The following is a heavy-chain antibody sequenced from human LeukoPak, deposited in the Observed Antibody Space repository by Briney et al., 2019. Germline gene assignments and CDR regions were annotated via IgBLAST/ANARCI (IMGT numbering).Heavy chain of an antibody. Sequence: GGSLRLSCAASTFTFSSYWMHWVRHAPGKGLVWVSRISTDGSTTNYADSVNGRFTISRDNAKNTLYLQMNSLRAEDTAVYYCATEGGYYYYMDVWGKGTTVTVSS. J-gene: IGHJ6*03. V-gene: IGHV3-74*01. D-gene: IGHD3-16*01. CDR2: ISTDGSTT. CDR3: ATEGGYYYYMDV. CDR1: TFTFSSYW.